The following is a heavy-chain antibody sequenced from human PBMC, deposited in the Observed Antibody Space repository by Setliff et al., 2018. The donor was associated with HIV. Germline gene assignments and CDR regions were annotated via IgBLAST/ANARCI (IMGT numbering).Heavy chain of an antibody. CDR2: IYHSGNT. Sequence: SETLSLTCTVSGDSISSDFYWGWIRQPPGKGLEWIGSIYHSGNTYYIPSLQSRVTIPVDMSKNQFSLNLNSVTAADTAVYYCARGQGCGGGCHYALEMWGQGTMVTVS. J-gene: IGHJ3*02. V-gene: IGHV4-38-2*02. D-gene: IGHD2-21*02. CDR3: ARGQGCGGGCHYALEM. CDR1: GDSISSDFY.